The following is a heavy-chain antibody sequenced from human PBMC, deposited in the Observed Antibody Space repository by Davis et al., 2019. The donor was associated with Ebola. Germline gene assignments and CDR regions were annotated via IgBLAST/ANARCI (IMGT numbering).Heavy chain of an antibody. V-gene: IGHV4-34*01. CDR2: INHSGST. Sequence: SETLSLTCAVYGGSFSGYYWSWIRQPPGKGLEWIGEINHSGSTNYNPSLKSRISISVDTSKRQFSLKLNSVTAADTAVYYCVREGRLITGAGTNDAFDIWGQGTMVTVSS. J-gene: IGHJ3*02. CDR3: VREGRLITGAGTNDAFDI. CDR1: GGSFSGYY. D-gene: IGHD6-19*01.